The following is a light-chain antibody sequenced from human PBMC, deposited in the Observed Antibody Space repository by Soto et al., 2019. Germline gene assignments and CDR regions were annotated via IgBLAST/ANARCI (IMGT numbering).Light chain of an antibody. J-gene: IGKJ3*01. CDR1: QDISNY. CDR3: QQYLNLPIST. V-gene: IGKV1-33*01. CDR2: DAS. Sequence: DIQMTQSPSSLSASVGDRVTITCQASQDISNYLNWYQQKQGKAPRLLIYDASNLETGVTSKFSGSGSGTDFTFTISSLQPEDIATYYCQQYLNLPISTLGPGTKVDIK.